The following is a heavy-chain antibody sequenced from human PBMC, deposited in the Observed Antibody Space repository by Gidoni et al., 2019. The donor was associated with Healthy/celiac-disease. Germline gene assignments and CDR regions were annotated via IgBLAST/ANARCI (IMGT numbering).Heavy chain of an antibody. J-gene: IGHJ6*02. V-gene: IGHV3-48*03. Sequence: EVQLVESGGGLVQPGGSLSLSCAASGFTFSSYEMNWVRQAPGKGLEWVSYISSSGSTIYYADSVKGRFTISRDNAKNSLYLQMNSLRAEDTAVYYCAREGVVVPAARSSYYYGMDVWGQGTTVTVSS. CDR3: AREGVVVPAARSSYYYGMDV. CDR1: GFTFSSYE. CDR2: ISSSGSTI. D-gene: IGHD2-2*01.